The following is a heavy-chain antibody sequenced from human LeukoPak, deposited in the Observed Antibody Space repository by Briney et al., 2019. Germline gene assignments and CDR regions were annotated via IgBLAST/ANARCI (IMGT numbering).Heavy chain of an antibody. CDR2: IYYSGNT. CDR1: GGSISGGNYY. Sequence: PSQTLSLTCTVSGGSISGGNYYWSWIRQHPGEGLEWIGFIYYSGNTHYNPSLKSRVTISVDTSKNQFSLKLTSVTAADTAVYYCARGCSSTSCYVHGMDVWGKGTTVTVSS. V-gene: IGHV4-31*03. J-gene: IGHJ6*04. D-gene: IGHD2-2*01. CDR3: ARGCSSTSCYVHGMDV.